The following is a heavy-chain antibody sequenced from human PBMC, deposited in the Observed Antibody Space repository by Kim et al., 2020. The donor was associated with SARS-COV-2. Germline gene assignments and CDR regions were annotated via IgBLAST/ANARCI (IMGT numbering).Heavy chain of an antibody. CDR1: GFTFSSYW. V-gene: IGHV3-74*01. J-gene: IGHJ4*02. CDR2: INRDGSTT. D-gene: IGHD6-19*01. Sequence: GGSLRLSCAASGFTFSSYWMHWVRQGPGKGLAWVSRINRDGSTTGYADSVRGRFTVSRDNAENTLYLQMNSLRAEDTAVYYCTRGAFGSTWLNFDFWGQG. CDR3: TRGAFGSTWLNFDF.